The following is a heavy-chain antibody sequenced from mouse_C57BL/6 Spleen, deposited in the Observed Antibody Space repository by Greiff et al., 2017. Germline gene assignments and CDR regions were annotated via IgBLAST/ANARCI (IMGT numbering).Heavy chain of an antibody. V-gene: IGHV1-50*01. CDR3: GRGRGIAAVVSKGNY. CDR1: GYTFTSYW. Sequence: QVQLQQPGAELVKPGASVKLSCKASGYTFTSYWMQWVKQRPVQGLEWIGEIDPSDSYTNYNQKFKGKATLTVDTSSSTAYMPLSSLTSEDSAVYYCGRGRGIAAVVSKGNYWGQGATLTDSS. J-gene: IGHJ2*01. CDR2: IDPSDSYT. D-gene: IGHD1-1*01.